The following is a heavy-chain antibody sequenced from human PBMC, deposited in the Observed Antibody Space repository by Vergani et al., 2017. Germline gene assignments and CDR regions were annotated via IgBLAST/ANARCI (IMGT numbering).Heavy chain of an antibody. D-gene: IGHD6-13*01. Sequence: QVQLQESGPGLVTPSGTLSLTCAVSGGPISCSNWWSWLRQPPGKGREWIGEIYHNGSTNYNPFLKSRDTRSVDKSKNQFSLKLSSVTAADTAVYYCARGAAAGRRKNYFDYWGQGTLVTVSS. V-gene: IGHV4-4*02. J-gene: IGHJ4*02. CDR2: IYHNGST. CDR3: ARGAAAGRRKNYFDY. CDR1: GGPISCSNW.